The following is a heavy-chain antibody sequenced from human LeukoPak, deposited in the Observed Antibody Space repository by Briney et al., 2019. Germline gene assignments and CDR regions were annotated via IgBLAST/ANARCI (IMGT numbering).Heavy chain of an antibody. Sequence: SETLSLTCTVSGGSISSSSYYWGWIRQPPGKGLEWIGSIYYSGSTYYNPSLKSRVTISVDTSKNQFSLKLSSVTAADTAVYYCACQPGRYSGSSSYYFDYWGQGTLVTVSS. D-gene: IGHD1-26*01. J-gene: IGHJ4*02. CDR1: GGSISSSSYY. V-gene: IGHV4-39*01. CDR2: IYYSGST. CDR3: ACQPGRYSGSSSYYFDY.